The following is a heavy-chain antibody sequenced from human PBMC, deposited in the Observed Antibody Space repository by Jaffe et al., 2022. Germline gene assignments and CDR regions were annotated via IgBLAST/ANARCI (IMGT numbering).Heavy chain of an antibody. D-gene: IGHD3-9*01. V-gene: IGHV3-49*04. J-gene: IGHJ4*02. CDR2: IRSKAYGGTT. CDR3: TRDWYNILTGSPHDY. CDR1: DFIFGDYA. Sequence: EVQLVESGGGLVQPGRSLRLSCTASDFIFGDYAMSWVRQAPGKGLEWVAFIRSKAYGGTTEYAASVKGRFTISRDDSKSIAYLQMNSLKTEDTAVYYCTRDWYNILTGSPHDYWGQGTLVTVSS.